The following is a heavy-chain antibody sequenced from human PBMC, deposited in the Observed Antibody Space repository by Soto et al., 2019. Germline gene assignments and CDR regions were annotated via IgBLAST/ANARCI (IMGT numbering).Heavy chain of an antibody. CDR2: ISAYNGNT. Sequence: QVQLVQSGAEVKKPGASVKVSCKASGYTFTSYGISWVRQAPGQGLEWMGWISAYNGNTNYAQKPQGRVTMTTDTSTSTAYMELRSLRSDDTAVYYCARGNVYSSGWYLPARDAFDIWGQGTMVTVSS. V-gene: IGHV1-18*01. CDR3: ARGNVYSSGWYLPARDAFDI. J-gene: IGHJ3*02. CDR1: GYTFTSYG. D-gene: IGHD6-19*01.